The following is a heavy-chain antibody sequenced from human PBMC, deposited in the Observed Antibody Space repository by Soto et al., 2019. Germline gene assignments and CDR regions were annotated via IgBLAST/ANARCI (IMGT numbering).Heavy chain of an antibody. V-gene: IGHV3-74*01. Sequence: EVQLVESGGGSVQPGGSLRLSCAASGFTFNNYWMHWVRQAPGKGLVWVSRIDGGGTITTYADSVKGRFSISRDNAKNTRYLQMNSLRDDDTAVYYCARDLTSLGTPGDDFDYWGQGTLVTVSS. J-gene: IGHJ4*02. D-gene: IGHD7-27*01. CDR1: GFTFNNYW. CDR3: ARDLTSLGTPGDDFDY. CDR2: IDGGGTIT.